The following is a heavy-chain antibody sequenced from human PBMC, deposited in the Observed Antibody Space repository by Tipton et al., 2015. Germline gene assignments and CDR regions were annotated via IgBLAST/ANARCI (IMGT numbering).Heavy chain of an antibody. D-gene: IGHD3-9*01. CDR1: GGSVSSGNYY. CDR2: ISHSGNT. J-gene: IGHJ4*02. CDR3: ACQDYDSLTRDYQTVDD. Sequence: TLSLTCTVSGGSVSSGNYYWGWIRQPPGKGLEWIGSISHSGNTYYNPSLKSRVTMSRDTSKNQFSLKLTSVTAADTAVYYCACQDYDSLTRDYQTVDDGGQGTLVTVAS. V-gene: IGHV4-39*07.